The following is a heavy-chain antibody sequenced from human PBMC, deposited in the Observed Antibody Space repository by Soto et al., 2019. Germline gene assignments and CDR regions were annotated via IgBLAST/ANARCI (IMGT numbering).Heavy chain of an antibody. D-gene: IGHD2-8*01. V-gene: IGHV3-23*01. CDR1: GFTFRNNV. CDR3: AKNGLDNSPSAIDS. CDR2: ITGSGRDT. Sequence: EVQLLESGGGLAQPGGSLRLSCAASGFTFRNNVLSWVLQAPGKGLDWVSGITGSGRDTYYADSVKGRFTISRDNSKNMVFLQMNSLRAEDTALYYCAKNGLDNSPSAIDSWGPGTLVTVSS. J-gene: IGHJ4*02.